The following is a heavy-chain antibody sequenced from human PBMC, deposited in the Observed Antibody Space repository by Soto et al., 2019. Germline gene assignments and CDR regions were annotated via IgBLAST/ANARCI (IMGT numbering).Heavy chain of an antibody. CDR1: GFTLSDHY. CDR3: VLIRGGRHYVAY. Sequence: GGSLRLSCAASGFTLSDHYMDWVRQAPGKGLEWFGRTRNKANNYATEDAAAVKGRFSISRDDSKNSLYLQMNSLRTEDTAVYYCVLIRGGRHYVAYSGQGPRVTVS. CDR2: TRNKANNYAT. V-gene: IGHV3-72*01. D-gene: IGHD1-26*01. J-gene: IGHJ4*02.